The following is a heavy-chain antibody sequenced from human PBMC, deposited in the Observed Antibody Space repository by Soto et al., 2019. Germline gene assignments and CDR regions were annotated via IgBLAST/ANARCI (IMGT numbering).Heavy chain of an antibody. CDR3: ATLVYNWKQTIDY. D-gene: IGHD1-20*01. CDR2: IYHSGST. V-gene: IGHV4-31*09. CDR1: GGSISSGGYY. Sequence: PSETLSLTCTVSGGSISSGGYYWSWIRQHPGKGLEWIGEIYHSGSTNYNPSLKSRVTISVDKSKNQFSLKLSSVTAADTAVYYCATLVYNWKQTIDYWGQGTLVTVSS. J-gene: IGHJ4*02.